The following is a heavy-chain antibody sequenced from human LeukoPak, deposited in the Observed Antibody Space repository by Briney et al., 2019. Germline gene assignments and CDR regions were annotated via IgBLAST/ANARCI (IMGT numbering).Heavy chain of an antibody. D-gene: IGHD6-13*01. J-gene: IGHJ4*02. V-gene: IGHV4-39*01. Sequence: SETLSLTCAVSGGSISSSIYYWDWIRRPPGKGLEWIGSIYYSGSTYCNPSLTSRVTISVDTSKNQFSLKLNSVTAADTAVYYCARHSSWSEFDFWGQGTLVTVSS. CDR1: GGSISSSIYY. CDR2: IYYSGST. CDR3: ARHSSWSEFDF.